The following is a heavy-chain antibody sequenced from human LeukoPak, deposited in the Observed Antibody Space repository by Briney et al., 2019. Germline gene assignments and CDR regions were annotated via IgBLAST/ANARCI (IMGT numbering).Heavy chain of an antibody. CDR1: GYTFTSYA. Sequence: ASVKVSCKASGYTFTSYAMHWVRQAPGQRLEWMGWINAGNGNTKYSQKFQGRVTITRDTSASTAYMELSSLRSEDTAVYYCARVDSSSWYMVEYFQHWGQGTLVTVSS. CDR2: INAGNGNT. J-gene: IGHJ1*01. D-gene: IGHD6-13*01. CDR3: ARVDSSSWYMVEYFQH. V-gene: IGHV1-3*01.